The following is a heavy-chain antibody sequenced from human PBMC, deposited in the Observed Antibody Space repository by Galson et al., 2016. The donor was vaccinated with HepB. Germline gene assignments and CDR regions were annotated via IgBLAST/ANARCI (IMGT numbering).Heavy chain of an antibody. CDR1: GYTFIDSY. J-gene: IGHJ4*02. D-gene: IGHD3-10*01. Sequence: SVKVSCKASGYTFIDSYLHWVRQAPGQGPEWVGWVNPKSGGTNYAQKSRGRVTLTRDTSITTVYMQLIDLTSEDTAVYYCARGFLRGVKYANFDLWGQGALVTVSS. V-gene: IGHV1-2*02. CDR3: ARGFLRGVKYANFDL. CDR2: VNPKSGGT.